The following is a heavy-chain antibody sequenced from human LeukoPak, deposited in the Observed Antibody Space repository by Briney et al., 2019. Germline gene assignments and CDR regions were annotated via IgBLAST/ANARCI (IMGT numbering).Heavy chain of an antibody. D-gene: IGHD3-10*01. CDR3: ARALVRGGYFDY. CDR2: ISSSSSYI. V-gene: IGHV3-21*01. J-gene: IGHJ4*02. Sequence: PGGSLRLSCAASGFSFSSYSMNWVRQAPGKGLEWVSSISSSSSYIYYADSVKGRFTISRDNAKNSLYLQMNSLRAEDTAVYYCARALVRGGYFDYWGLGTLVTVSS. CDR1: GFSFSSYS.